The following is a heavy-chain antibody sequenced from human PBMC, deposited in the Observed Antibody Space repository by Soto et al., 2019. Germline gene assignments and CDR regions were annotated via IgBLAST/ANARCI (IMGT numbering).Heavy chain of an antibody. CDR2: INGDGSIT. CDR1: GFIFSRYW. Sequence: EVQLVESGGGPVQPGGSLRLYCAVSGFIFSRYWMHWVRQVPGTGLVWVSRINGDGSITIYADFVKGRFTISRDNAKNTPFLQVNNLRSDGAAVYYWARGESSDIDYWGQGTLVTVSS. CDR3: ARGESSDIDY. V-gene: IGHV3-74*01. D-gene: IGHD3-22*01. J-gene: IGHJ4*02.